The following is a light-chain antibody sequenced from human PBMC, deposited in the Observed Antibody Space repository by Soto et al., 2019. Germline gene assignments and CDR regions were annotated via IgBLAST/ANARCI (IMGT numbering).Light chain of an antibody. CDR3: QQYHNWPPQYT. Sequence: EIVMTQSPATLSVSPGERATLSCRASQSVSSNLAWYQQKPGQAPRLRIYGASTRATDIPARFSGSGSGTDFTLTINSLQSEDFAVYYGQQYHNWPPQYTFGQGTKLEI. J-gene: IGKJ2*01. V-gene: IGKV3-15*01. CDR1: QSVSSN. CDR2: GAS.